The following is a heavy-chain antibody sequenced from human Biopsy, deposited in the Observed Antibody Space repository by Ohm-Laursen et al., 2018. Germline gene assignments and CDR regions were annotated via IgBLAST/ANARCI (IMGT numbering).Heavy chain of an antibody. V-gene: IGHV1-69*06. Sequence: SVKVSCKASGGTFTNHAVGWVRQAPGQGLEWVGSSIPLFNTANYADKFQGRVTLTADKSTTTAYMEMSSLRSEDTAIYYCARFPLGAYDDSGSYRAVEHWYFDLWGRGTLVTVSS. D-gene: IGHD3-22*01. CDR2: SIPLFNTA. J-gene: IGHJ2*01. CDR1: GGTFTNHA. CDR3: ARFPLGAYDDSGSYRAVEHWYFDL.